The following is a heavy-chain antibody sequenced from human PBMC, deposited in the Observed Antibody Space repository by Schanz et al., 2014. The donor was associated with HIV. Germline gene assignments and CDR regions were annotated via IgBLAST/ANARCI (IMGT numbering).Heavy chain of an antibody. V-gene: IGHV3-30*18. CDR1: GFAFSNYA. J-gene: IGHJ4*02. CDR2: IPYDGTQK. CDR3: AKPEYDSSGNSQSHFDY. D-gene: IGHD3-22*01. Sequence: QGQLVGSGGGVVQPGRSLRLSCAASGFAFSNYAMSWVRQAPGKGLERVAVIPYDGTQKHYADSVKGRFTISRDNSKNTLYLQMTTLRTEDTAVYYCAKPEYDSSGNSQSHFDYWGRGTLVTVSS.